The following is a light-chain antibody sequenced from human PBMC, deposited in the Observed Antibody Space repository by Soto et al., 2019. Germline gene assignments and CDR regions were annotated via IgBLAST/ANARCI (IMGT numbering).Light chain of an antibody. Sequence: EVVMTQSPATLYVSPGDRATLSCRASQSVGTNEVWYQQKPGQPPRLLVHSAYIRGTGVPARFTGIGSGTDFTLTISGLQSDDFSIYDCKQYYNGSRCTFGQGTGLQIK. J-gene: IGKJ2*02. V-gene: IGKV3-15*01. CDR2: SAY. CDR1: QSVGTN. CDR3: KQYYNGSRCT.